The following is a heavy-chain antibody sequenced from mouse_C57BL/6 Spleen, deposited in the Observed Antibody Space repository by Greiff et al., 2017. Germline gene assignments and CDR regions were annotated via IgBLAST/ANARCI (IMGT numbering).Heavy chain of an antibody. J-gene: IGHJ4*01. V-gene: IGHV1-19*01. D-gene: IGHD3-2*02. CDR3: ARKASFYYAMDY. CDR1: GYTFTDYY. Sequence: EVQLQQSGPVLVKPGASVKMSCKASGYTFTDYYMNWVKQSHGKSLEWIGVINPYNGGTSYNPKFKGKATLTGDKSSSTAYMELNSLTSEDSAVYYCARKASFYYAMDYWGKGTSVTVSS. CDR2: INPYNGGT.